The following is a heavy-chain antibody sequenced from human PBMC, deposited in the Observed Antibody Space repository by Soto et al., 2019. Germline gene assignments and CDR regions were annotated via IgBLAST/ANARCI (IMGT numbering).Heavy chain of an antibody. V-gene: IGHV1-69*01. CDR3: ARGGDYYDSSGHYILDL. D-gene: IGHD3-22*01. Sequence: QVQLVQSGAEVKKPGSSVKVSCKASGGTFSGFAFSWVRQAPGQGLEWMGGILPIFRTPNYAQNFQGRLTITADESTTTGYMELSSLRSEDSAVYYCARGGDYYDSSGHYILDLWGQGTLVTVSS. CDR2: ILPIFRTP. J-gene: IGHJ5*02. CDR1: GGTFSGFA.